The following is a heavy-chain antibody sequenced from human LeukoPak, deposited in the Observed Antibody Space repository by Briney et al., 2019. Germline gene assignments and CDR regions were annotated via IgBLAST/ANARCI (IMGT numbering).Heavy chain of an antibody. CDR1: YGSFGGYY. Sequence: SETLSLTCTVFYGSFGGYYWSWIRQPPGKGLEWIGEINHNGNTNYNPSLKSRVTISVDTSKDQFSLKLSSVTAADTAVYYCARHGLVAARHAFDIWGQGTMVTVSS. CDR3: ARHGLVAARHAFDI. J-gene: IGHJ3*02. CDR2: INHNGNT. V-gene: IGHV4-34*01. D-gene: IGHD6-6*01.